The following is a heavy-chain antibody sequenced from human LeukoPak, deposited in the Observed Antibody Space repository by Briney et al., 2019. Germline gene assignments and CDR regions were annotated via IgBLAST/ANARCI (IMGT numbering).Heavy chain of an antibody. CDR3: AKVVAARLDAFDI. V-gene: IGHV3-23*01. D-gene: IGHD2-15*01. CDR2: ISGSGGST. Sequence: GASLRLSCAASGFTFSSYAMSWVREAPGKGLEWVPAISGSGGSTYYADPVKGRLTISRDNSKNKLYLQMNSLRAEDTAVYYCAKVVAARLDAFDIWGQGTMVTVSS. CDR1: GFTFSSYA. J-gene: IGHJ3*02.